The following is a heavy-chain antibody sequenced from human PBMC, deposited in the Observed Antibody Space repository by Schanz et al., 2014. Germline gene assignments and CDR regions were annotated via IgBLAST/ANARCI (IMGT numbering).Heavy chain of an antibody. CDR1: GYTLTDLS. CDR3: AFDRDDAYDI. Sequence: QVQLVQSGAEVKKPGASVKVSCKVSGYTLTDLSMHWVRQAPGKGLEWMGIINPSGGRTSYAQKFQGRVTMTRDTSTNTVYMELSSLRSEDTAVYYCAFDRDDAYDIWGQGTTVTVSS. CDR2: INPSGGRT. V-gene: IGHV1-46*01. D-gene: IGHD3-9*01. J-gene: IGHJ3*02.